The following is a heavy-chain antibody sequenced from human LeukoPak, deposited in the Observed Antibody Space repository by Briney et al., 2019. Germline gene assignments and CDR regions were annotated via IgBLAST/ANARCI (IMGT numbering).Heavy chain of an antibody. Sequence: PGGSLRLSCAASGFTFSSYGMHWVRQAPGKGLEWVAVISYDGSNKYYADSVKGRFTISRDNSKNTLYLQMNSLRAEDTAVYYCARDAAAGSHFDYWGQGTLVTVSS. V-gene: IGHV3-30*03. D-gene: IGHD6-13*01. CDR1: GFTFSSYG. CDR2: ISYDGSNK. J-gene: IGHJ4*02. CDR3: ARDAAAGSHFDY.